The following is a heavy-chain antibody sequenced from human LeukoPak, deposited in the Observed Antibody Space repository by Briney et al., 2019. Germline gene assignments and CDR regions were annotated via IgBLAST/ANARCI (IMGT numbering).Heavy chain of an antibody. CDR1: GGSISSYY. D-gene: IGHD3-22*01. CDR2: IYYSGST. V-gene: IGHV4-59*08. Sequence: SETLSLTCTVSGGSISSYYWSWIRQPPGKGLEWIGYIYYSGSTNYNPSLKSRVTISVDTSKNQFSLKLSSVTAADTAVYYCAGNMIVVEGGGYYIDYWGQGTLVTVSS. CDR3: AGNMIVVEGGGYYIDY. J-gene: IGHJ4*02.